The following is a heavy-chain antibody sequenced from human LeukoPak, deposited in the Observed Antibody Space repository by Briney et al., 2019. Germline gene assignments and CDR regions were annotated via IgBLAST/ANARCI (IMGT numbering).Heavy chain of an antibody. CDR1: GYSISSGYY. Sequence: SETLSLTCAVSGYSISSGYYWGWIRQPPGKGLGWIGIIYHSGSTYYNPSLKSRVTISVDTSKNHFSLKLSSVSVDASAVYYCGRERGPPEAYCGGDCYSYFDYWGQGPLVTVSS. V-gene: IGHV4-38-2*02. J-gene: IGHJ4*02. CDR2: IYHSGST. CDR3: GRERGPPEAYCGGDCYSYFDY. D-gene: IGHD2-21*02.